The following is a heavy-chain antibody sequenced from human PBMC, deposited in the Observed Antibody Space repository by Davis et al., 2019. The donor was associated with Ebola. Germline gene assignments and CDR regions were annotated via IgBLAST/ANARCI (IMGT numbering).Heavy chain of an antibody. CDR1: GFIVSSNY. D-gene: IGHD2-21*02. J-gene: IGHJ6*02. CDR3: AREYCGGDCYSGPGVGMDV. CDR2: ISSSSSYI. V-gene: IGHV3-21*01. Sequence: GESLKISCAASGFIVSSNYMNWVRQAPGKGLEWVSSISSSSSYIYYADSVKGRFTISRDNAKNSLYLQMNSLRAEDTAVYYCAREYCGGDCYSGPGVGMDVWGQGTTVTVSS.